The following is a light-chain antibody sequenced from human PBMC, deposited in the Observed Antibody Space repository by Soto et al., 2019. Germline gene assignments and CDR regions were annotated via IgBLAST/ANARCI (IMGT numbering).Light chain of an antibody. CDR2: DVS. CDR3: QQGSNWPIT. Sequence: ENVLTQSPATLSLSPGERATLSCRASQSIGTYLAWYQQKPGQGPRLLIYDVSKRATGISARFSGSGSGTDFTLTISSLETEDFAVYYCQQGSNWPITFGGGTRVEIK. J-gene: IGKJ4*01. V-gene: IGKV3-11*01. CDR1: QSIGTY.